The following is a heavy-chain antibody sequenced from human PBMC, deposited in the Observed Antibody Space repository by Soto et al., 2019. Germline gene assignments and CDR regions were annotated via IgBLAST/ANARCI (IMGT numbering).Heavy chain of an antibody. CDR1: GGSVSSSSYY. V-gene: IGHV4-39*01. CDR3: GRLEGLATISYYFDY. CDR2: VCYSGST. D-gene: IGHD3-9*01. Sequence: SETLPLTCPFSGGSVSSSSYYWGWVRQPPGKGLEWIGSVCYSGSTYYNPSLESRVTISVDKSKNQFSLKLMSLSAADTAVYYCGRLEGLATISYYFDYWGQGALVTVSS. J-gene: IGHJ4*02.